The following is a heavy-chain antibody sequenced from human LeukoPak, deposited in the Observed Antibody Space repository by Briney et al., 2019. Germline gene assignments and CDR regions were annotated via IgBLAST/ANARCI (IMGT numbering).Heavy chain of an antibody. Sequence: GSSVKVSCKASGCTFSSYAISWVRQAPGQGLEWMGGIIPIFGTANYAQKFQGRVTITTDESTSTAYMELSSLRSEDTAVYYCASGYDSSGYHDYWGQGTLVTVSS. CDR1: GCTFSSYA. V-gene: IGHV1-69*05. CDR3: ASGYDSSGYHDY. CDR2: IIPIFGTA. D-gene: IGHD3-22*01. J-gene: IGHJ4*02.